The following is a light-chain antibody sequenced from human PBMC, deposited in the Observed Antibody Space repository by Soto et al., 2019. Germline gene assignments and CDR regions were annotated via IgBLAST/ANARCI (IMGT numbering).Light chain of an antibody. J-gene: IGKJ1*01. CDR1: QSVSSN. CDR3: QHYNNWPRT. CDR2: GAS. V-gene: IGKV3-15*01. Sequence: EIVMTQSPATLSVSPGERATLSCRASQSVSSNLAWYQQKPGQAPRVLIYGASTRATGIPARFSGSRSGTEFPLPISSLQSEDFAVYYCQHYNNWPRTFGQGTKVEI.